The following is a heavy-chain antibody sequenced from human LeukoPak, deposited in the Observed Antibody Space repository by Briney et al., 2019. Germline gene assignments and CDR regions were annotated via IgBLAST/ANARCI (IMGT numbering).Heavy chain of an antibody. D-gene: IGHD3-9*01. CDR2: IYYSGST. CDR3: ARASYDILTGYYPFDY. V-gene: IGHV4-59*01. Sequence: SETLSLTCTVSGGSINSYYWSWIRQPPGKGLEWIGYIYYSGSTNYNPSLKSRVTISVDTSKNQFSLEMSSVTAADTAVYYCARASYDILTGYYPFDYWGQGTLVTVSS. CDR1: GGSINSYY. J-gene: IGHJ4*02.